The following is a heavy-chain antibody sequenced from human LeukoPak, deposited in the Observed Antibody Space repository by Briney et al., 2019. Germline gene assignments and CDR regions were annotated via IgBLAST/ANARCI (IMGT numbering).Heavy chain of an antibody. J-gene: IGHJ4*02. CDR1: GFTFSSYA. Sequence: GGSLRLSCAASGFTFSSYAMNWVRQAPGKVLEWVSSISSGGSYIYYADSVKGRFTTSRDNAKNSLYLQMNSLRAEDTAVYYCASPFSSTVDYWGQGTLVTVSS. CDR3: ASPFSSTVDY. D-gene: IGHD6-13*01. CDR2: ISSGGSYI. V-gene: IGHV3-21*01.